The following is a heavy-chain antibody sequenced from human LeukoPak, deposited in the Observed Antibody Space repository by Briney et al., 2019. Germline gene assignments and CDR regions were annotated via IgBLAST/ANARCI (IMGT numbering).Heavy chain of an antibody. V-gene: IGHV4-39*01. CDR1: GDSISSTTYW. CDR2: MSYVGIT. CDR3: TRLPLDYSLDH. Sequence: SETLSLTCTVSGDSISSTTYWWGWIRQSPGKGLEWIGSMSYVGITSYNPPLKSRATISVDTSKNQFSLMLNPVTAADTAVYYCTRLPLDYSLDHWGQGTPVSVSS. J-gene: IGHJ4*02. D-gene: IGHD4-11*01.